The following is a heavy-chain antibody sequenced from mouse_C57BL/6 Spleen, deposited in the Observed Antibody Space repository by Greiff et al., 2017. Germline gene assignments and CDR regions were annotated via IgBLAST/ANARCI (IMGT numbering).Heavy chain of an antibody. D-gene: IGHD2-4*01. CDR1: GYTFTSYW. Sequence: QVQLQQPGAELVKPGASVKLSCKASGYTFTSYWMHWVKQRPGQGLEWIGMIHPNSGSTNYNEKFKSKATLTVDKSSSTAYMQLSSLTSEDSAVYYCARKSDDYDRSYAMDYWGQGTSVTVSS. J-gene: IGHJ4*01. CDR3: ARKSDDYDRSYAMDY. CDR2: IHPNSGST. V-gene: IGHV1-64*01.